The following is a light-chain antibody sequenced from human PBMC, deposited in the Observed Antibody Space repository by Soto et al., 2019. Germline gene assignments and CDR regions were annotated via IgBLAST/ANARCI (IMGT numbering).Light chain of an antibody. Sequence: QSVLTQPASVSGSPGQSITISCTGTSSDVGGYNYVSWYQQHPGKAPKLMIYDVSNRPSGVSNRFSGSKSGHTASLTISGLHAEADADYSCSSYTSSTSLLVFGGGTNLTVL. CDR3: SSYTSSTSLLV. CDR2: DVS. V-gene: IGLV2-14*01. J-gene: IGLJ2*01. CDR1: SSDVGGYNY.